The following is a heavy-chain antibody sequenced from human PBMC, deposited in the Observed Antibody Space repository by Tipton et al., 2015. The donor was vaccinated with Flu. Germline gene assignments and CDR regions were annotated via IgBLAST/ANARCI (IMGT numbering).Heavy chain of an antibody. CDR3: ARDVLAQIGKDHYWYFDL. CDR2: IWYDGSNT. V-gene: IGHV3-33*01. J-gene: IGHJ2*01. CDR1: GFTFSNFA. D-gene: IGHD1-26*01. Sequence: QLVQSGGGVVQPGRSLRLSCAASGFTFSNFAMHWVRQAPGKGLEWVAGIWYDGSNTYYADSVKGRFTISRDNSKNTLYLQMNSLRVEDTALYYCARDVLAQIGKDHYWYFDLWGRGTLVTVSS.